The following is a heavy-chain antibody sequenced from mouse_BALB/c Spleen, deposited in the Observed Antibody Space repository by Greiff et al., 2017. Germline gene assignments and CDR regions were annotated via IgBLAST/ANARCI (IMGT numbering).Heavy chain of an antibody. D-gene: IGHD2-4*01. CDR2: IWAGGST. CDR1: GFSLTSYG. J-gene: IGHJ3*01. CDR3: ARDYEYDRGNWFAY. V-gene: IGHV2-9*02. Sequence: VQRVESGPGLVAPSQSLSITCTVSGFSLTSYGVHWVRQPPGKGLEWLGVIWAGGSTNYNSALMSRLSISKDNSKSQVFLKMNSLQTDDTAMYYCARDYEYDRGNWFAYWGQGTLVTVSA.